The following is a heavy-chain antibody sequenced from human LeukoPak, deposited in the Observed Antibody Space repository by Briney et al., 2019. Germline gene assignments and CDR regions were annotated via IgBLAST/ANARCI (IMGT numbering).Heavy chain of an antibody. CDR3: VRDGNILTGSKYNFDD. J-gene: IGHJ4*02. CDR1: GFTFTTYG. Sequence: GGSLRLSCAASGFTFTTYGFHWARQAPGKGLEWVAVIWYDGTKTYYTDSVKGRFTISRDDSKNTLYLQMNSLRAEDTAVYYCVRDGNILTGSKYNFDDWGQGTLVTVSS. CDR2: IWYDGTKT. V-gene: IGHV3-33*01. D-gene: IGHD3-9*01.